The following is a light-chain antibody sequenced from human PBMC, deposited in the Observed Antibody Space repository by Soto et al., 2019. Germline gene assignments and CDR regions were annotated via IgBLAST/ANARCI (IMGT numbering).Light chain of an antibody. CDR2: TAS. CDR3: QQHYNTPWT. J-gene: IGKJ1*01. Sequence: DIQLTQAPSSLSASVGDRITITCRASQRISTYLNWYQQKPGKAPELVIYTASSLESGGPSRFSGSGSGTDFSLIISSLQPEDLATYYCQQHYNTPWTFGQGTKVEI. CDR1: QRISTY. V-gene: IGKV1-39*01.